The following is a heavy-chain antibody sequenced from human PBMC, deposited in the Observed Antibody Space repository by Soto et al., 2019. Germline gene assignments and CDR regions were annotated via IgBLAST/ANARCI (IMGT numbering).Heavy chain of an antibody. J-gene: IGHJ4*02. V-gene: IGHV4-34*01. D-gene: IGHD3-22*01. CDR1: GGSFSGYY. CDR3: ARDYDSSGYASWAFDY. Sequence: QVQLQQWGAGLLKPSETLSLTCAVYGGSFSGYYWSWIRQPPGKGLEWIGEINHSGSTNYNPSLKSRVTISVDTSKNQLSLKLSSVTAADTAVYYCARDYDSSGYASWAFDYWGQGTLVTVSS. CDR2: INHSGST.